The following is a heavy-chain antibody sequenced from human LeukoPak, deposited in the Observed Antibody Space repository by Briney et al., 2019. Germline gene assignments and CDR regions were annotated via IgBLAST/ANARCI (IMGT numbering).Heavy chain of an antibody. CDR3: ARQRRRYCSSTSCYSFDY. D-gene: IGHD2-2*01. V-gene: IGHV1-18*01. Sequence: ASVKVSFKASGYTFTSYGISWVRQAPGQGLEWMGWISAYNGNTNYAQKLQGRVTMTTDTSTSTAYMALRSLRSDDTAVYYCARQRRRYCSSTSCYSFDYWGQGTLVTVSS. CDR1: GYTFTSYG. J-gene: IGHJ4*02. CDR2: ISAYNGNT.